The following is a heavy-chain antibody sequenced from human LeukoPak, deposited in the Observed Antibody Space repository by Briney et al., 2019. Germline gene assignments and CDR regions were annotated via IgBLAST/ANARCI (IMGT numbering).Heavy chain of an antibody. CDR1: GGSISSYY. Sequence: SETLSLTCTVSGGSISSYYWSWIRQPAGKGLEWIGRIYTSGSTNYNPSLKSRVTMSVDTSKNQFSLKLSSVTAADTAVYYCARDLGSGSYYNRYYYYYGMDVWAKGPRSPSP. J-gene: IGHJ6*02. CDR3: ARDLGSGSYYNRYYYYYGMDV. CDR2: IYTSGST. D-gene: IGHD3-10*01. V-gene: IGHV4-4*07.